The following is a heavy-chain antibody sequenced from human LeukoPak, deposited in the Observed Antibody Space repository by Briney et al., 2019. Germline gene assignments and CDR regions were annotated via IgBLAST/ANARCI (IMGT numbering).Heavy chain of an antibody. V-gene: IGHV4-38-2*02. CDR3: ARPLSGSSSWHGDAFDI. CDR1: GYSISSGYH. D-gene: IGHD6-13*01. Sequence: SETLSLTCTVSGYSISSGYHWGWIRQSPGKGLEWIGSIYYSGSTYYNASLKSRVTISADTSKNQFSLKLSSVTAADTAVYYCARPLSGSSSWHGDAFDIWGQGTMVTVSS. CDR2: IYYSGST. J-gene: IGHJ3*02.